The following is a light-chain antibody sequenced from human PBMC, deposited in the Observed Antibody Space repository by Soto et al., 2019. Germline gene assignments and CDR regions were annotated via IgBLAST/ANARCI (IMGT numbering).Light chain of an antibody. J-gene: IGKJ1*01. CDR3: LQYNGYYWK. V-gene: IGKV1-5*01. CDR1: QSIINW. Sequence: DIQMTHSPSTLPASVLYIVTITFRSSQSIINWLAGYQQRPGKAPNLLIFDASTLESGVPSRFSGSGSGTTFTLTISSLQSDDFATYYCLQYNGYYWKFGQGTKVDIK. CDR2: DAS.